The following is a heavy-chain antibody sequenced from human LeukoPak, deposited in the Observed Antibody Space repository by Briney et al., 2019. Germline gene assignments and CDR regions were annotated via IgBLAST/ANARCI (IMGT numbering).Heavy chain of an antibody. CDR3: ARNPPHWFGESEFNPYYYYMDV. CDR2: INPNSGGT. D-gene: IGHD3-10*01. J-gene: IGHJ6*03. Sequence: ASVKVSCKASGYTFTDYYMHWVRQAPGQGLEWMGWINPNSGGTNYAQKFQGRVIMTRDTSISTAYMEQSRLRSDDTAVYYCARNPPHWFGESEFNPYYYYMDVWGKGTTVTISS. V-gene: IGHV1-2*02. CDR1: GYTFTDYY.